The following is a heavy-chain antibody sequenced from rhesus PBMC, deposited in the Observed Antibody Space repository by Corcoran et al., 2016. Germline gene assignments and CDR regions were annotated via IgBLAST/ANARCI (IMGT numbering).Heavy chain of an antibody. V-gene: IGHV4-80*01. D-gene: IGHD5-30*01. J-gene: IGHJ4*01. CDR1: GACMISNC. Sequence: QVQLQESGPGLVKPAESLSLTCTVSGACMISNCVIWLLEPTWKGLVCLEGGDGSGDIEGRTWRTKVNTSMNGRLAISRDESKNQFVLKLTSMAGADTAVYWCARIGFTGYGALAFWGQGVLVTVSS. CDR3: ARIGFTGYGALAF. CDR2: IEGRTWRT.